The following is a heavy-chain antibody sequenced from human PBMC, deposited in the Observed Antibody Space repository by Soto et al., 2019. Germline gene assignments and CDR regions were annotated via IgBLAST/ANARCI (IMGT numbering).Heavy chain of an antibody. CDR2: MNPNSGNT. V-gene: IGHV1-8*01. Sequence: ASVKVSCKASGYTFTSYDINWVRQATGQGLEWMGWMNPNSGNTGYAQKFQGRVTMTRNTSISTAYMELSSLRSEDTAVYYCVKQAHGLDGVAFDYWGQGTQVTVSS. CDR3: VKQAHGLDGVAFDY. J-gene: IGHJ4*02. CDR1: GYTFTSYD. D-gene: IGHD2-15*01.